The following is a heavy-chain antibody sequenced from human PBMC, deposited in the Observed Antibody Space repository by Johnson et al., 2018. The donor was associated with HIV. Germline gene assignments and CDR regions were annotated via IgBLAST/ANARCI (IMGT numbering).Heavy chain of an antibody. Sequence: QVQLVESGGGVVQPGGSLRLSCAASGFTFSSYAMNWVRQAPGKGLEWVAVISYDGNNKYSADSVKGRFTISRDNSKNTLYLQMNSLRAEDTAVYYCASSWGNAFDIWGQGTVITVPS. CDR1: GFTFSSYA. J-gene: IGHJ3*02. D-gene: IGHD7-27*01. V-gene: IGHV3-30-3*01. CDR3: ASSWGNAFDI. CDR2: ISYDGNNK.